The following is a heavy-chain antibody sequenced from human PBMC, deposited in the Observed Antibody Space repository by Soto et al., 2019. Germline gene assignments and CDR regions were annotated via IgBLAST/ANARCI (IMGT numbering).Heavy chain of an antibody. Sequence: GASVKVSCKASGYTFTSYGISWVRQAPGQGLEWMGWISAYNGNTNYAQKLQGRVSMTLDTSTGTAYMELRSLTSDDTAIYYCAKNGQPPYYYYGLDVWGQGTKVSVSS. J-gene: IGHJ6*02. V-gene: IGHV1-18*01. CDR1: GYTFTSYG. D-gene: IGHD2-8*01. CDR2: ISAYNGNT. CDR3: AKNGQPPYYYYGLDV.